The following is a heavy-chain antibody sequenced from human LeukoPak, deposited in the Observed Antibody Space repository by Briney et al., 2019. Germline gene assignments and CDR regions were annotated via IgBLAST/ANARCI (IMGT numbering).Heavy chain of an antibody. J-gene: IGHJ5*02. V-gene: IGHV4-4*02. Sequence: SETLSLTCAVSGGSISSSNWWSWVRQPPGKGLEWIGEIYHSGSTNYNPSLKSRVTISVDKSKNQFSLKLSSVTAADTAVYYCARDGVYCTNGVCYKWFDPWGQGTLVTVSS. CDR1: GGSISSSNW. D-gene: IGHD2-8*01. CDR3: ARDGVYCTNGVCYKWFDP. CDR2: IYHSGST.